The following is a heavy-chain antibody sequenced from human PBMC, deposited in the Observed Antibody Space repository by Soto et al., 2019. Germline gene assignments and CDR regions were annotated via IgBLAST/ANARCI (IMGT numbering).Heavy chain of an antibody. CDR1: GYTFTSYY. V-gene: IGHV1-46*01. J-gene: IGHJ6*02. CDR3: ARGGVVPAASMDV. D-gene: IGHD2-2*01. Sequence: SVKVSFRASGYTFTSYYMHWVRQAPGQGLEWMGIINPSGGSTSYAQKFQGRVTMTRDTSTSTVYMELSSLRSEDTAVYYCARGGVVPAASMDVWGQGTKVTVYS. CDR2: INPSGGST.